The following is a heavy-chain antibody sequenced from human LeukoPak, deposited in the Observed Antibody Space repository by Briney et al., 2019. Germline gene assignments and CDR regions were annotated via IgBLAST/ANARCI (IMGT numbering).Heavy chain of an antibody. Sequence: GRSLRLSCAASGFTFSSYGMHWVRQAPGKGLEWVAVISYDGSNKYYADSVKGRFTISRDNSKNTLYLQMNSLRAEDTAVYYCARAPAMVMFDYWGKGTLVTVSS. J-gene: IGHJ4*02. V-gene: IGHV3-30*03. CDR3: ARAPAMVMFDY. CDR1: GFTFSSYG. CDR2: ISYDGSNK. D-gene: IGHD5-18*01.